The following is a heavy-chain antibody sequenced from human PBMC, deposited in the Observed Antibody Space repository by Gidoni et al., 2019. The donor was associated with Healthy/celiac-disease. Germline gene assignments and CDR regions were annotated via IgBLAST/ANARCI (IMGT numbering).Heavy chain of an antibody. CDR2: ISGSGGST. D-gene: IGHD5-12*01. CDR1: GFSFISYA. J-gene: IGHJ6*02. V-gene: IGHV3-23*01. Sequence: EVQLLESGGGLVQPGGSLRLSCSASGFSFISYALSWVRQAPGKGLEWVSAISGSGGSTYYADSVKGRFTISRDNSKNTLYLQMNSLRAEDTAVYYCAKDRRHHSGYTPQYGMDVWGQGTTVTVSS. CDR3: AKDRRHHSGYTPQYGMDV.